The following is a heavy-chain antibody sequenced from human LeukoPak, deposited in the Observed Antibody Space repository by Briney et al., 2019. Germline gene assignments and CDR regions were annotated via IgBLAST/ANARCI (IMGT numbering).Heavy chain of an antibody. Sequence: GGSLRLSCAASGFTFSDYYMSWIRQAPGKGLEWVSYISSSGSTIYYADSVKGRFTISRDNAKNSLYLQMNSLRAEDTAVYYCARDAGLWFAESYFDYWGQGTLVTVSS. CDR3: ARDAGLWFAESYFDY. CDR2: ISSSGSTI. CDR1: GFTFSDYY. D-gene: IGHD3-10*01. J-gene: IGHJ4*02. V-gene: IGHV3-11*01.